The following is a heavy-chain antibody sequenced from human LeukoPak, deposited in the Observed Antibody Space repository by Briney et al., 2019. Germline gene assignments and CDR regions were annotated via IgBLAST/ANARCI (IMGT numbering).Heavy chain of an antibody. CDR1: GGTFSSYA. CDR3: ARDEAGSYFDY. V-gene: IGHV1-69*04. CDR2: IIPIFGIA. J-gene: IGHJ4*02. Sequence: SVKVSCKASGGTFSSYAISWVRQAPGQGLEWMGRIIPIFGIANYAQKFQGRVTITADKSTSTAYMELSSLRSEDTAVYYCARDEAGSYFDYWGQGTLVTVSS.